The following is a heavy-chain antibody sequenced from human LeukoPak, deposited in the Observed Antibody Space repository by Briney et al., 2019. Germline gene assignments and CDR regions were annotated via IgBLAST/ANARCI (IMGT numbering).Heavy chain of an antibody. Sequence: ASVKVSCKASGYTFTNFAMHWVRQAPGQRLEWVGCINPGYSHTKYSENLQGRVTITRDTSASTVYMELSSLRSEDTAVYYCARGYYDSNRELTINDYWGQGTLVTVSS. CDR1: GYTFTNFA. CDR3: ARGYYDSNRELTINDY. D-gene: IGHD3-22*01. CDR2: INPGYSHT. J-gene: IGHJ4*02. V-gene: IGHV1-3*01.